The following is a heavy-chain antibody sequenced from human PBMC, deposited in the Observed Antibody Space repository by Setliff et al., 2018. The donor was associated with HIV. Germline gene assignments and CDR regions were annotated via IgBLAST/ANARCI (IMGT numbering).Heavy chain of an antibody. Sequence: GSPETPRKGPGYSFTNHWIGWVRQMPGKGLEWVGIIYPGDSATRYSPSFQGQVTISVDKSINTAYLQWSSLKASDTAMYYCARLAFWGGLPAAIPNYYYYMDVWGKGTTVTVSS. V-gene: IGHV5-51*01. CDR3: ARLAFWGGLPAAIPNYYYYMDV. J-gene: IGHJ6*03. CDR1: GYSFTNHW. D-gene: IGHD2-2*01. CDR2: IYPGDSAT.